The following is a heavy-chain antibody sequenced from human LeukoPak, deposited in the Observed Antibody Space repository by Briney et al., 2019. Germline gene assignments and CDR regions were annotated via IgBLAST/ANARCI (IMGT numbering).Heavy chain of an antibody. J-gene: IGHJ5*02. Sequence: GGSLRLSCAASGFTFSSYAMSWVRQATGKGLEWVSAISGSGGSTYYADSVKARFTISRDNSKNTLYLQMNSLRAEDTAVYYCAKQWALRKDNWFDPWGQGTLVTVSS. CDR3: AKQWALRKDNWFDP. CDR2: ISGSGGST. D-gene: IGHD1-26*01. CDR1: GFTFSSYA. V-gene: IGHV3-23*01.